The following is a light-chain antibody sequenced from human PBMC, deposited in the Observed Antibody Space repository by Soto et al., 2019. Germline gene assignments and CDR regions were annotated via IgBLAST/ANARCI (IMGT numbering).Light chain of an antibody. Sequence: QSVLTXPASASGSPGQSVAISCTGTSSDVGGYNYVSWYQQHPGKAPKLMIYEVNERPSGVPDRFSGSKSGNTASLTVSGLQAEDEADYYCSSYAGSSNVFGTGTKVTVL. CDR2: EVN. CDR1: SSDVGGYNY. J-gene: IGLJ1*01. CDR3: SSYAGSSNV. V-gene: IGLV2-8*01.